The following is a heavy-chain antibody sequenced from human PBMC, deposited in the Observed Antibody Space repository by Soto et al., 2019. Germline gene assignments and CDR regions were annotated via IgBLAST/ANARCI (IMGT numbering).Heavy chain of an antibody. Sequence: QVQLVESGGGVVQPGRSLRLSCAASGFTFSNYGMHWVRQAPGKGLEWVAVILYHGSDKYYADSVKGRFTISRYNSKNTLYLQMDSLRAEDTAVYYCAKDHLTTTVTTVGYWGQGTLVTVSS. J-gene: IGHJ4*02. D-gene: IGHD4-17*01. CDR3: AKDHLTTTVTTVGY. V-gene: IGHV3-30*18. CDR2: ILYHGSDK. CDR1: GFTFSNYG.